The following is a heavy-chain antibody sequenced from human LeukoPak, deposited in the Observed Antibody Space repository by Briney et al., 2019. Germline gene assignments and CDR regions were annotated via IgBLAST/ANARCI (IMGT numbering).Heavy chain of an antibody. CDR1: GYTFTSYD. CDR2: IIPILGIA. J-gene: IGHJ4*02. Sequence: GASVKVSCKASGYTFTSYDINWVRQATGQGLEWMGRIIPILGIANYAQKFQGRVTITADKSTSTAYMELSSLRSEDTAVYYCAILWFGELYDYWGQGTLVTVSS. V-gene: IGHV1-69*04. CDR3: AILWFGELYDY. D-gene: IGHD3-10*01.